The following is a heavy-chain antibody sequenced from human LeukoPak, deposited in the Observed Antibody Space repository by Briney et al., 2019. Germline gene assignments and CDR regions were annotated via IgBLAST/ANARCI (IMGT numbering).Heavy chain of an antibody. CDR2: INQSGST. CDR3: ARGRAFFD. D-gene: IGHD3-3*02. CDR1: GGSFSGYY. J-gene: IGHJ4*02. V-gene: IGHV4-34*01. Sequence: SETLSLTCAVYGGSFSGYYWSWIRQPPGKGLEWIGEINQSGSTNYNPSLKSRVTISFDTSKNQFSLKLSSVTAADTAVYYCARGRAFFDWGQGTLVTVSS.